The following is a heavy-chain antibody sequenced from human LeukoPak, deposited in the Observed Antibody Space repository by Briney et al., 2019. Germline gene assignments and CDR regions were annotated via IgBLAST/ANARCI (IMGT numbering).Heavy chain of an antibody. V-gene: IGHV5-51*01. J-gene: IGHJ4*02. CDR2: IYPGDSDT. Sequence: GGSLRLSCKGSGYSFTSYWIGWVRQMPGKGLEWMGIIYPGDSDTRYSPSFQGQVTISADKSISTAYLQWSSLKASDTAMYYCARRSQYYYDSSGYSAVDYWGQGTLVTVSS. CDR3: ARRSQYYYDSSGYSAVDY. D-gene: IGHD3-22*01. CDR1: GYSFTSYW.